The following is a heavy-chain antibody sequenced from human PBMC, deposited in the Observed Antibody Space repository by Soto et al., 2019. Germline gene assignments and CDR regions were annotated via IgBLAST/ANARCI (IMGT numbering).Heavy chain of an antibody. CDR1: GGSISSSNW. CDR3: ARSYSSGWYAMERAFDI. D-gene: IGHD6-19*01. CDR2: IYHSGST. V-gene: IGHV4-4*02. Sequence: SETLSLTCAVSGGSISSSNWWSWVRQPPGKGLEWIGEIYHSGSTNYNPSLKSRVTISGDMSKNHFSLKLRSVTAADTAVYYCARSYSSGWYAMERAFDIWGQGTMVTVSS. J-gene: IGHJ3*02.